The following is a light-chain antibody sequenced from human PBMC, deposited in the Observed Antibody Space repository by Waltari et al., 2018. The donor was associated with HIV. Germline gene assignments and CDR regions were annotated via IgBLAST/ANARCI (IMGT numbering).Light chain of an antibody. J-gene: IGLJ1*01. Sequence: QSAPTQPPTVSGSPGQSITISCTGTSRPLGHYQYVSWYQQSPCKAPKLMIYEVSNRPSGVSNRFSGSKSGNTASLTISGLQAEDEADYYCSSYISTTTLFGTGTKVTVL. CDR1: SRPLGHYQY. CDR3: SSYISTTTL. V-gene: IGLV2-14*01. CDR2: EVS.